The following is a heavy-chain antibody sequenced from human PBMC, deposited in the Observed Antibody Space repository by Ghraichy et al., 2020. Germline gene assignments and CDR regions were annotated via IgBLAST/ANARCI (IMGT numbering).Heavy chain of an antibody. CDR1: GFNFRDYS. CDR2: ISRNGRDR. CDR3: VREGQELGKSGFDL. V-gene: IGHV3-11*06. J-gene: IGHJ5*02. Sequence: GGSLRLSCAASGFNFRDYSMSWIRQAPGKGLEWVALISRNGRDRNYADSVRGRFTISRDNAKSALFLQVNTLRAEDTAVYYCVREGQELGKSGFDLWGQGTPVTVSS. D-gene: IGHD1-7*01.